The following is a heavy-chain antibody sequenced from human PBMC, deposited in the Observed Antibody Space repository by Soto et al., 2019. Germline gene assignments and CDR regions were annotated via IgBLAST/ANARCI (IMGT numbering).Heavy chain of an antibody. V-gene: IGHV3-23*01. D-gene: IGHD3-3*01. CDR1: GFTFSNYA. CDR2: ISASGRDT. CDR3: ATRITVFGLLIPPFDP. Sequence: GGSLRLSCVASGFTFSNYAMSWVRHAPGKGLEWVSGISASGRDTYYADSVKDRFTISRDSFKNTLYLQMNSLRAEDTGTYYCATRITVFGLLIPPFDPWGQGTQVTVSS. J-gene: IGHJ5*02.